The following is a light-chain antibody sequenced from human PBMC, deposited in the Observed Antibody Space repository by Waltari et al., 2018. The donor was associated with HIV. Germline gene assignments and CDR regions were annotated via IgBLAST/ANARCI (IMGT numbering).Light chain of an antibody. V-gene: IGLV3-25*03. Sequence: SYELPQTPSVSVPPGRTAKLMCSGDTLPSHYVYWYQQKAGQAPVMIIFQDTKRPSDIPARCAASSAGTTATLTISGVQAEDEADYFCQSAHNSDVIFGGGTKLTVL. CDR1: TLPSHY. J-gene: IGLJ2*01. CDR2: QDT. CDR3: QSAHNSDVI.